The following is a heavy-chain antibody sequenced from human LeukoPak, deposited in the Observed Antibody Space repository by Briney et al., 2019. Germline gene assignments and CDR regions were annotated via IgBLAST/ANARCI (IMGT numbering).Heavy chain of an antibody. J-gene: IGHJ4*02. CDR2: ISSSSSYT. V-gene: IGHV3-11*06. Sequence: GGSLRLSCAASGFTFSDYYMSWIRQAPGKGLQWVSYISSSSSYTSYAESVKGRFTISRDNAKTSLCLQMNSLRAEDTAVYYCARGRFWSGYTFDYWGQGTLVAVSS. D-gene: IGHD3-3*01. CDR3: ARGRFWSGYTFDY. CDR1: GFTFSDYY.